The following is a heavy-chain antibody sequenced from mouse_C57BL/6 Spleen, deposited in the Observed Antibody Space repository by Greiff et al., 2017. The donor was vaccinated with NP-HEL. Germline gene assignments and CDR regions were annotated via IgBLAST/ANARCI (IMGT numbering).Heavy chain of an antibody. CDR2: INPNNGGT. J-gene: IGHJ4*01. V-gene: IGHV1-22*01. D-gene: IGHD1-1*01. Sequence: EVKLMESGPELVKPGASVKMSCKASGYTFTDYNMHWVKQSHGKSLEWIGYINPNNGGTSYNQKFKGKATLTVNKSSSTAYMELRSLTSEDSAVYYCARGATTVVLYYYAMDYWGQGTSVTVSS. CDR3: ARGATTVVLYYYAMDY. CDR1: GYTFTDYN.